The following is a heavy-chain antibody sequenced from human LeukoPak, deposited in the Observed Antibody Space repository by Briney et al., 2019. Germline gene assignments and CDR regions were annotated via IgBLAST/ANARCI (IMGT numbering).Heavy chain of an antibody. Sequence: GGSLRLSCAASGFTFSSFEMNWVRQAPGKGLEWVSYISLSGSNINYADSVKGRFTISRDDAKNSLYLQMNSLRAEDTAVYYCARDKSAAPDTSGYYGSFDKWGQGTLVTVSS. V-gene: IGHV3-48*03. CDR1: GFTFSSFE. CDR3: ARDKSAAPDTSGYYGSFDK. J-gene: IGHJ4*02. CDR2: ISLSGSNI. D-gene: IGHD3-22*01.